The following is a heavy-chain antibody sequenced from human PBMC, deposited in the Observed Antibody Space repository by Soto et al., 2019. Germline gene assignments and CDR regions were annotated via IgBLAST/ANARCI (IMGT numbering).Heavy chain of an antibody. CDR1: GFTFSSYA. D-gene: IGHD3-22*01. Sequence: GGSLRLSCAASGFTFSSYAMSWVRQAPGKGLEWVSAISGSGGSTYYADSVKGRFTISRDNSKNTLYLQMNSLRAEDTAVYYCAKDPSVYDSSGYQYYFDYWGQGTLVTVSS. V-gene: IGHV3-23*01. J-gene: IGHJ4*02. CDR3: AKDPSVYDSSGYQYYFDY. CDR2: ISGSGGST.